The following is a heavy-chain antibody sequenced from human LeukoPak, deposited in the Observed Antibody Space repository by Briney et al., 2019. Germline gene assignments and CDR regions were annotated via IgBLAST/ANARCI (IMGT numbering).Heavy chain of an antibody. J-gene: IGHJ6*03. V-gene: IGHV3-21*01. CDR2: ISTNDI. CDR1: GFSFSSYG. D-gene: IGHD6-25*01. Sequence: PGGSLRLSCAASGFSFSSYGMHWVRQAPGRGLEWVSAISTNDIQYADSVKGRFTISRDNAKNSLYLQMDSLRAEDTAVYYCASLPTAASYMDVWGKGTTVTVSS. CDR3: ASLPTAASYMDV.